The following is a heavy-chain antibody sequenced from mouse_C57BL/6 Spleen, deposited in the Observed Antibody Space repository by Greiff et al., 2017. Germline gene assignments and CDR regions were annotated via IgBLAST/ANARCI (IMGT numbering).Heavy chain of an antibody. CDR1: GYTFTDYY. V-gene: IGHV1-26*01. Sequence: QLQQSGPELVKPGASVKISCKASGYTFTDYYMNWVKQSHGKSLEWIGDINPNNGGTSYNQKFKGKATLTVDKSSSTAYMELRSLTSEDSAVYYCARGDYEDYWGQGTTLTVSS. CDR2: INPNNGGT. J-gene: IGHJ2*01. D-gene: IGHD2-4*01. CDR3: ARGDYEDY.